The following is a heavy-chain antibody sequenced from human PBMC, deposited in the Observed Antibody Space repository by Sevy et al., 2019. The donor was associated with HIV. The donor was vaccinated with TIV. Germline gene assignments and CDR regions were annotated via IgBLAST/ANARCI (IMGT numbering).Heavy chain of an antibody. CDR3: AKISEEYIQTWYPPDY. D-gene: IGHD5-18*01. CDR1: GFSFSSYG. CDR2: ISYHGTNK. V-gene: IGHV3-30*18. Sequence: GGCLRLSCVASGFSFSSYGMHWVRQAPGKGLEWMALISYHGTNKYYGDSVRGRFTVSRDNSRNKLYLQIDSLRAEDTPVYVSAKISEEYIQTWYPPDYWGQGTLVTVSS. J-gene: IGHJ4*02.